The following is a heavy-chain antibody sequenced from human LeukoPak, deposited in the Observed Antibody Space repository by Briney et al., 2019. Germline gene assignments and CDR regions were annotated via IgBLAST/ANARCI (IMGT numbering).Heavy chain of an antibody. Sequence: PGGSLRLSCAASGFTVSSTYMKWVRQAPGKGLEWGSVIYSGGSTNYADSVKGRFTISRDNSKNTLYLQMNSLRAEDTDVYYCIYGHTLDFWGQGTLVTVSS. D-gene: IGHD3-10*01. CDR3: IYGHTLDF. V-gene: IGHV3-53*01. J-gene: IGHJ4*02. CDR1: GFTVSSTY. CDR2: IYSGGST.